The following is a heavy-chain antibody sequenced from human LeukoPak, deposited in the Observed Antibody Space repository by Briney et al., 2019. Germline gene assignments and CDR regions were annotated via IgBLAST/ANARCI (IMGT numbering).Heavy chain of an antibody. CDR3: ARTTAYSSRWYDGNIDY. Sequence: ASVKVSFKASGYTFTSYGICWVRQAPGQGLEWMRWISAYNGNTNYAQKLQGRVTMTTDTSTSTAYMELRSLRSDDTAVYYCARTTAYSSRWYDGNIDYWGQGTLVTVSS. V-gene: IGHV1-18*01. CDR1: GYTFTSYG. CDR2: ISAYNGNT. J-gene: IGHJ4*02. D-gene: IGHD6-13*01.